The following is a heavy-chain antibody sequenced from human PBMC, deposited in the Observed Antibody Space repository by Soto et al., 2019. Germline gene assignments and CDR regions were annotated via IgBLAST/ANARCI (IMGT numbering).Heavy chain of an antibody. CDR2: MNPNSGNT. Sequence: ASVKVSCKASGYTFTSYDINWVRQATGQGLEWMGWMNPNSGNTGYAQKFQGRVTISVDTSKNQFSLNLSSVTAADTAVYYCARHPALSTVLFDYWGQGTLVTVSS. CDR3: ARHPALSTVLFDY. D-gene: IGHD4-17*01. J-gene: IGHJ4*02. CDR1: GYTFTSYD. V-gene: IGHV1-8*01.